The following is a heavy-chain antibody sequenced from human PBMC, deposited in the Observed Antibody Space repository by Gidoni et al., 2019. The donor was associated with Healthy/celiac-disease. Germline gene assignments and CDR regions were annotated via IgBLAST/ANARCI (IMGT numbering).Heavy chain of an antibody. J-gene: IGHJ2*01. CDR1: GGSCSGYY. Sequence: QVQLQQWGAGLLKPSETLSLTCAVYGGSCSGYYWSWIRQPPGKGLEWIGEINHSGSTNYNPSLKSRVTISVDTSKNQFSLKLSSVTAADTAVYYCARGIVVVVAATPYFDLWGRGTLVTVSS. CDR3: ARGIVVVVAATPYFDL. CDR2: INHSGST. D-gene: IGHD2-15*01. V-gene: IGHV4-34*01.